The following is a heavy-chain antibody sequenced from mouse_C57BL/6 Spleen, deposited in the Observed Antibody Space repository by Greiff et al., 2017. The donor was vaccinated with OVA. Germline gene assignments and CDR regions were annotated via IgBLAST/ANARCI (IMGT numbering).Heavy chain of an antibody. CDR2: ISYDGSN. CDR1: GYSITSGYY. CDR3: ARELSEGFAY. Sequence: VQLKESGPGLVKPSQSLSLTCSVTGYSITSGYYWNWIRQFPGNKLEWMGYISYDGSNNYNPSLKNRISITRDTSKNQFFLKLNSVTTEDTATYNCARELSEGFAYWGKGTLVTVSA. V-gene: IGHV3-6*01. J-gene: IGHJ3*01.